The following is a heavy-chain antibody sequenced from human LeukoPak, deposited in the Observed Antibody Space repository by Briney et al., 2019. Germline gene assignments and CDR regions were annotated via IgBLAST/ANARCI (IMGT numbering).Heavy chain of an antibody. CDR1: GFTFDDYA. D-gene: IGHD4-23*01. J-gene: IGHJ4*02. V-gene: IGHV3-43*02. Sequence: GGSLRLSCAAPGFTFDDYAMHWVRQAPGKGLEWVSLISGDGGSTYYAVSVKGRFTISRDNSKNSLCLQMNSLRTEDTALYYCAKDPMTTVVTPYFDYWGQGTLVTVSS. CDR3: AKDPMTTVVTPYFDY. CDR2: ISGDGGST.